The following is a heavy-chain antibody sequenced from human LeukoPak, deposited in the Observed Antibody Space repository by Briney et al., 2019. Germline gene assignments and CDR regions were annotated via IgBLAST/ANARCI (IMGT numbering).Heavy chain of an antibody. V-gene: IGHV4-39*01. CDR3: ATPDY. J-gene: IGHJ4*02. CDR1: GDSISSRSYY. Sequence: ASETLSLTCTVSGDSISSRSYYWDWIRQPPGKGLEWIGSIHYSGSTYYNPSLKSRITISVDTSKNRFSLKLRSVTAADTAVYYCATPDYWGQGTLVTVSS. CDR2: IHYSGST.